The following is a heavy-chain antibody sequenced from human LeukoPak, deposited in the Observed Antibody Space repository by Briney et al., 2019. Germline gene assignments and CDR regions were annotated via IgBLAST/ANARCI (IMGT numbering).Heavy chain of an antibody. Sequence: SETLSLTCTVSGGSISSGSYYWSWIRQPAGKGLEWIGRIYTSGSTNYNPSLKSRVTISVDTSKNQFSLKLSSVTAADTAVYYCARNTRSSGWYSEREYYFDYWGQGTLVTVSS. CDR2: IYTSGST. D-gene: IGHD6-19*01. J-gene: IGHJ4*02. CDR3: ARNTRSSGWYSEREYYFDY. V-gene: IGHV4-61*02. CDR1: GGSISSGSYY.